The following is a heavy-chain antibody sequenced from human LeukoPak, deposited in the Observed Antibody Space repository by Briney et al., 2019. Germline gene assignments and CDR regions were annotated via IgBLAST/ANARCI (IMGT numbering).Heavy chain of an antibody. V-gene: IGHV3-23*01. CDR1: GFTFSSYA. CDR3: AKISRVTIFGGHFDY. CDR2: ISGSGDNT. Sequence: GGSLRLSCAASGFTFSSYAMSWVRQAPGKGLEWVSGISGSGDNTYYADSVKGRFTISRDNSKNTLYVQVNSLGTEDTAVYYCAKISRVTIFGGHFDYWGRGTLVTVSS. D-gene: IGHD3-3*01. J-gene: IGHJ4*02.